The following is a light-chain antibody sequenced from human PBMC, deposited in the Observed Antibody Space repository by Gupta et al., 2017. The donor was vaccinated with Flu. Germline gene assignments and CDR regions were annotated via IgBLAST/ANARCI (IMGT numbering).Light chain of an antibody. CDR2: AAS. CDR3: QQSYITPYS. CDR1: QSISTY. Sequence: DIQMTQSPSSLSASVGDRVTISCRASQSISTYLNWYQHKPGKAPKLLIYAASSLQSGVPSRFSGSGSGTDFTLTISSLQPEDFATYFCQQSYITPYSFGQGTKLESK. V-gene: IGKV1-39*01. J-gene: IGKJ2*03.